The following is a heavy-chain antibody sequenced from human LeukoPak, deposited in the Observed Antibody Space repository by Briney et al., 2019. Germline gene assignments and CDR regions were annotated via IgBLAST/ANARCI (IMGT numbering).Heavy chain of an antibody. CDR1: GGTFSSYA. CDR3: ASDDRFFWFDP. J-gene: IGHJ5*02. CDR2: IIPIFGTA. Sequence: GASVKVSCKASGGTFSSYAISWVRQAPGQGLEWMGRIIPIFGTANYAQKFQGGVTITTDESTSTAYMELSSLRSEDTAVYYCASDDRFFWFDPWGQGTLVTVSS. D-gene: IGHD3-3*01. V-gene: IGHV1-69*05.